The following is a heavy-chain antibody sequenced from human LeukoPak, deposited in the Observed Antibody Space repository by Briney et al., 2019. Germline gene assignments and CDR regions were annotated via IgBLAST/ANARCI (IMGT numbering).Heavy chain of an antibody. V-gene: IGHV3-30-3*01. CDR3: AKQWELLTYFDY. CDR1: GFTFSSYA. J-gene: IGHJ4*02. Sequence: GRSLRLSCAASGFTFSSYAMHWVRQAPGKGLEWVAVISYDGSNKYYADSVKGRFTISRDNSKNTLYLQMNSLRAEDTAVYYCAKQWELLTYFDYWGLGTLVTVSS. CDR2: ISYDGSNK. D-gene: IGHD1-26*01.